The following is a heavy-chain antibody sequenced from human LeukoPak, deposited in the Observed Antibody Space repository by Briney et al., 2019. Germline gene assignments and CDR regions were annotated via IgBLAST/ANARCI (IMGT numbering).Heavy chain of an antibody. J-gene: IGHJ5*02. D-gene: IGHD3-22*01. CDR2: INPNSGGT. Sequence: ASAKVSCKASGYTFTSYYMHWVRQAPGQGLEWMGWINPNSGGTNYAQKFQGRVTMTRDTSISTAYMELSSLRSEDTAVYYCARRGGPYYYDSSGYWFDPWGQGTLVTVSS. V-gene: IGHV1-2*02. CDR3: ARRGGPYYYDSSGYWFDP. CDR1: GYTFTSYY.